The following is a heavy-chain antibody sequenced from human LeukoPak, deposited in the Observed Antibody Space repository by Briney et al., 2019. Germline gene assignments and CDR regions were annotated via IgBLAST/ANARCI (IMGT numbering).Heavy chain of an antibody. CDR1: GGSISSGGYS. D-gene: IGHD3-22*01. V-gene: IGHV4-30-2*01. J-gene: IGHJ3*02. CDR3: VRGYYYDSSGYWVRAFDI. CDR2: MYHSGTT. Sequence: SQTLSLTCAVSGGSISSGGYSWSWIRQPPGKGLEWIGYMYHSGTTHYNPSLKSRFTISVDRSKNQFSLKLSSVTAADTAVYYCVRGYYYDSSGYWVRAFDIWGQGTMVTVSS.